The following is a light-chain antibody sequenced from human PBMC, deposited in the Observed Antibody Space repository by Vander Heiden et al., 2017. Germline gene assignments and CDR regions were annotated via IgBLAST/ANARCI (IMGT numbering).Light chain of an antibody. J-gene: IGKJ2*01. CDR1: QDTSNY. V-gene: IGKV1-33*01. Sequence: IQVTQSPRSLSASVGDRVTITCQASQDTSNYLNWYQQKPGKAPKLLIYDASNLETGVPSRFSGSGSGTDFTYTISSLQPEDIATYYCQQEDNLPLTFGQGTKLEIK. CDR3: QQEDNLPLT. CDR2: DAS.